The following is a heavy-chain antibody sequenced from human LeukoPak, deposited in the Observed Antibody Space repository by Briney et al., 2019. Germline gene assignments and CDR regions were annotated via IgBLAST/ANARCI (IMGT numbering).Heavy chain of an antibody. J-gene: IGHJ5*02. CDR1: GVSISSSNW. D-gene: IGHD1-26*01. CDR2: IYHSGST. V-gene: IGHV4-4*02. CDR3: ARTSGSYINWFDP. Sequence: SETLSLTCAVSGVSISSSNWWSWVRQPPGKGLEWIGEIYHSGSTNYNPSLKSRVTISVDKSKNQFSLKLSSVTAADTAVYYCARTSGSYINWFDPWGQGTLVTVSS.